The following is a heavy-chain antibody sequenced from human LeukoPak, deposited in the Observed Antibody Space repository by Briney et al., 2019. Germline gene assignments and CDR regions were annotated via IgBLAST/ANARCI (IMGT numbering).Heavy chain of an antibody. CDR3: ARGHLLRSRNYYYGMDV. D-gene: IGHD2-2*01. Sequence: PSETLSLTCAVYGGSFNGYYWSWIRQPPGKGLEWIGEINHSGSTNYNPSLKSRVTISVDTSKNQFSLKLSSVTAADTAVYYCARGHLLRSRNYYYGMDVWGQGTTVTVSS. J-gene: IGHJ6*02. CDR1: GGSFNGYY. V-gene: IGHV4-34*01. CDR2: INHSGST.